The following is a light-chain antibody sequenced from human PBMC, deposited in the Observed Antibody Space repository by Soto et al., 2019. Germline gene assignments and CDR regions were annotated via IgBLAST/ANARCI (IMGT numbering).Light chain of an antibody. CDR1: QDINHF. V-gene: IGKV1-27*01. CDR2: GAF. Sequence: DIQMTQSPSSLSASVGDTVTFTCWASQDINHFLAWYQQRPGKPPQLLIYGAFILQSGVPSRFSGSGSGTEFTLTISGLQPEDVAAYYCQNYDKESPATFGQGTRVYI. J-gene: IGKJ1*01. CDR3: QNYDKESPAT.